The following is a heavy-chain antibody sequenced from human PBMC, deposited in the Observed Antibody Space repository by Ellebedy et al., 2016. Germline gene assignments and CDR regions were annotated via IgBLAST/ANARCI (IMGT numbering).Heavy chain of an antibody. Sequence: GGSLRLSXSASGFTFSSYAMHWVRQAPGKGLEWVSRINSDGSDTIYADSVKGRCTISRDNAKNTLYLQMNSLRVDDSAVYYCARKVGHSYGMDVWGQGTTVTVSS. CDR3: ARKVGHSYGMDV. CDR1: GFTFSSYA. V-gene: IGHV3-74*01. J-gene: IGHJ6*02. CDR2: INSDGSDT.